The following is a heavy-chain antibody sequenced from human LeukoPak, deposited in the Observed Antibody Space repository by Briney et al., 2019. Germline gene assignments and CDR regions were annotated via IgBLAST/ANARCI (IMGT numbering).Heavy chain of an antibody. CDR1: GESFSGYS. J-gene: IGHJ4*02. V-gene: IGHV4-34*01. CDR3: ARTTYDRPRVVSD. CDR2: ITHSGST. Sequence: SETLSLTCAVYGESFSGYSWTWIRQPPGKGLEWIGEITHSGSTNYNPSLTSRVTISLDTSKKQFSLELNSVTAADTATYYCARTTYDRPRVVSDWSRGTLVTVSS. D-gene: IGHD5-12*01.